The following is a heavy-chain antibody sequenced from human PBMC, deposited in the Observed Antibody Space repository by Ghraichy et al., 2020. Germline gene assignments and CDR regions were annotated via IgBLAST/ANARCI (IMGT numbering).Heavy chain of an antibody. D-gene: IGHD1-7*01. V-gene: IGHV3-53*01. CDR2: IYPNGRT. Sequence: GGSLRLSCAASGFTVSGNYMSWVRQAPGKGLEWVSVIYPNGRTYYADSVKGRFTISRDNSKNTVYLQMNSLRVEDTVVYYCASHWNYDYWGQGILVTVSS. J-gene: IGHJ4*02. CDR1: GFTVSGNY. CDR3: ASHWNYDY.